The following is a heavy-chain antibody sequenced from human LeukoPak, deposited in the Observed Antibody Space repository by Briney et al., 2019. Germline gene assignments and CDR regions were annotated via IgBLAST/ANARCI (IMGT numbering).Heavy chain of an antibody. CDR1: SGSISSYY. CDR3: ARGRFLGWYFDL. V-gene: IGHV4-4*07. D-gene: IGHD3-3*01. Sequence: SETLSLTCTVSSGSISSYYWSWIRQPAGKGLEWIGRIYNSGNTNYNPSLKSRVTISVDTSKNQFSLKLSSVTAADTAVYYCARGRFLGWYFDLWGRGTLVTVSS. J-gene: IGHJ2*01. CDR2: IYNSGNT.